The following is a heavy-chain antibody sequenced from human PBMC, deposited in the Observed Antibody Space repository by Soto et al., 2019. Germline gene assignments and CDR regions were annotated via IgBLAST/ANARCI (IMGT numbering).Heavy chain of an antibody. CDR1: GYTFTSYG. CDR3: AIDRYDFWTDY. D-gene: IGHD3-3*01. V-gene: IGHV1-18*01. CDR2: ISAYNGNT. Sequence: QVKRVQSGAEVKKPGASVKVSCKASGYTFTSYGISWVRQAPGQGLEWMGWISAYNGNTNYAQKLQGRVTMTPDTSTSTAYMELSSLRSADTAGYCCAIDRYDFWTDYWGQGTLVTVSS. J-gene: IGHJ4*02.